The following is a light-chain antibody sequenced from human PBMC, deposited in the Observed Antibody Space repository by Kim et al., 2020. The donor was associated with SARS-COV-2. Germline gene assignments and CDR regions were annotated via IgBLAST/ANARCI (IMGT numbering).Light chain of an antibody. V-gene: IGLV3-21*04. J-gene: IGLJ2*01. Sequence: SYELTQPPSVSVAPGKTARITCGGNNIGSKSVHWYQQKPGQAPVLVIYYDSDRPSGIPERFSDSNSGNTATLTISRVEAGDEADYYCQVWDIDVVFGGGT. CDR1: NIGSKS. CDR3: QVWDIDVV. CDR2: YDS.